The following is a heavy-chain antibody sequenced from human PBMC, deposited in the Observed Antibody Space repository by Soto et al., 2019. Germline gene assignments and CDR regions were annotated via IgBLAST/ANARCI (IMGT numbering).Heavy chain of an antibody. CDR2: ITTYNGNT. J-gene: IGHJ4*02. Sequence: GXSVKVSCKASGYTFTSYGITWVRQAPGQGLEWMGWITTYNGNTHYEQKYQGRVTMTTDTSTSTAYMELWSLRSDDTAVYYCARVGDYGSFYFFDYWGQGTLVTVSS. D-gene: IGHD3-10*01. CDR1: GYTFTSYG. CDR3: ARVGDYGSFYFFDY. V-gene: IGHV1-18*01.